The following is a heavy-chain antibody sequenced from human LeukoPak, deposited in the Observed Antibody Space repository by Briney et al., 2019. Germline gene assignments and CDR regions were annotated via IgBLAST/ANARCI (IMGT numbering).Heavy chain of an antibody. CDR2: TRYDGGVK. CDR3: AKGSYYCSSNSCPQYYYYMDV. CDR1: GFTFTSHG. Sequence: PGGSLRLSCAASGFTFTSHGMHSVLQTPGKGLYFVAFTRYDGGVKYYADFVKGRFIISRDNSDNTLYLQMNSLRAEDTAVYYCAKGSYYCSSNSCPQYYYYMDVWGKGTTVTVSS. J-gene: IGHJ6*03. V-gene: IGHV3-30*02. D-gene: IGHD2-2*01.